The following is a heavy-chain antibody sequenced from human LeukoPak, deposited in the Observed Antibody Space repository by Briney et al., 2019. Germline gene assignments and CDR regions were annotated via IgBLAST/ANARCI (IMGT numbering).Heavy chain of an antibody. V-gene: IGHV3-66*02. CDR1: GFTVSSNY. J-gene: IGHJ4*02. Sequence: GGSLRLSCAASGFTVSSNYMSWVRQAPGKGLERVSVIYSGGSTYYADSVKGRFTISRDNSKNTLYLQMNSLRAEDTAVYYCARDGAHDYGDYDFDYWGQGTLVTVSS. D-gene: IGHD4-17*01. CDR2: IYSGGST. CDR3: ARDGAHDYGDYDFDY.